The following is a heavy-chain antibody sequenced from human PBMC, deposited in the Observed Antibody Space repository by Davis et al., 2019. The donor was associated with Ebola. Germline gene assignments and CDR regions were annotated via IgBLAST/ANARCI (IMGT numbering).Heavy chain of an antibody. CDR2: IRSKANSYAT. Sequence: PGGSLRLSCAASGFTFSGSAMHWVRQASGKGLEWVGRIRSKANSYATAYAASVKGRFTIPRDDSKNTAYLQMNSLKTEDTAVYYCTRRVGSGSYYYWGQGTLVTVSS. CDR3: TRRVGSGSYYY. V-gene: IGHV3-73*01. J-gene: IGHJ4*02. CDR1: GFTFSGSA. D-gene: IGHD1-26*01.